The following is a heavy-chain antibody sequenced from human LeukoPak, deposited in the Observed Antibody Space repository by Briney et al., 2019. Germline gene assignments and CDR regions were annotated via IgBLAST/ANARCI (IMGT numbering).Heavy chain of an antibody. D-gene: IGHD2-2*01. CDR1: GYTFTRYY. CDR3: ARRVTYCSSTRCLNWFDP. J-gene: IGHJ5*02. V-gene: IGHV1-2*02. CDR2: INPNSGGT. Sequence: ASVKVSCKASGYTFTRYYMHWVRQAPGQGLEWMGWINPNSGGTNYAQKFQGRVTMTRDTSISTAYMELSRLRSDDTAVCYCARRVTYCSSTRCLNWFDPWGQGTLVTVSS.